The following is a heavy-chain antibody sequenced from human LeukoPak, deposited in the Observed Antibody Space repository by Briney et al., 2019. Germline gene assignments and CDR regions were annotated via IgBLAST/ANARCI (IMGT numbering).Heavy chain of an antibody. V-gene: IGHV1-18*01. J-gene: IGHJ4*02. CDR1: GYTFTSYG. CDR3: ARAGASNLGYCSGGSCYFY. CDR2: ISAYNGNT. D-gene: IGHD2-15*01. Sequence: ASVKVSCKASGYTFTSYGISWVRQAPGQGLEWMGWISAYNGNTNYAQKLQGRVTMTTDTSTSTAYMELRSLRSDDTAVYYCARAGASNLGYCSGGSCYFYWGQGTLVTVSS.